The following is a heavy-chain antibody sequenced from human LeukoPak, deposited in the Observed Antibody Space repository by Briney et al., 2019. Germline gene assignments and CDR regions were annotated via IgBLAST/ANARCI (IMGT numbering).Heavy chain of an antibody. Sequence: PGGSLRLSCAASGFTFSDHYMDWVRQAPGKGLEWVGRTRNKANSYTTEYAASVKGRFTISRDDSKNSLYLQMNSLKTEDTAVYYCAVSGDSSGYSDYWGQGTLVTVSS. CDR2: TRNKANSYTT. J-gene: IGHJ4*02. D-gene: IGHD3-22*01. CDR1: GFTFSDHY. CDR3: AVSGDSSGYSDY. V-gene: IGHV3-72*01.